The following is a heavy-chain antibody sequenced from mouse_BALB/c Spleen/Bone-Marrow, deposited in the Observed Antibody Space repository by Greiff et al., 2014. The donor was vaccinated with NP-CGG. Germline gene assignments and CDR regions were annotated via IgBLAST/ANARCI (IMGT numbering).Heavy chain of an antibody. Sequence: VQLQQSGAELVKPGASVKLSCTASGFNIKDTYMHWVKQRPEQGLEWIGRIDPANGYTNYAPKFQGKATITADTSSNTAYLQLSSLTSEDTAVYYCASKKYYYAMDYWGQGTSVTVSS. CDR3: ASKKYYYAMDY. V-gene: IGHV14-3*02. J-gene: IGHJ4*01. CDR1: GFNIKDTY. CDR2: IDPANGYT.